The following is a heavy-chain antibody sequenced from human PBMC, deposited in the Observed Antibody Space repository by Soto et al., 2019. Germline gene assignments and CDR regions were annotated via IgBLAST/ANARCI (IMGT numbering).Heavy chain of an antibody. CDR3: ARGRYGGC. D-gene: IGHD3-10*01. V-gene: IGHV1-18*01. CDR2: ISAHNGNT. J-gene: IGHJ4*02. CDR1: GYTFTSYG. Sequence: QVHLVQSGAEVKKPGASVKVSCKASGYTFTSYGITWVRQAPGQGLEWMGWISAHNGNTDYAQKLQGRVIVTRDTSTTTAYTELRSLISDDTAVYYCARGRYGGCWGQGALVTVSS.